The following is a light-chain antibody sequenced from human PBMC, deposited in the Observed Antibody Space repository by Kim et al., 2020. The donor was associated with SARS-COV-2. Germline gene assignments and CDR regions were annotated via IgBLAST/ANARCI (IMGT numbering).Light chain of an antibody. V-gene: IGKV3-20*01. CDR3: HQYGGSL. CDR2: GAS. J-gene: IGKJ4*01. Sequence: EIVLTQSPGTLSLSPGERVTLSCRASQSVSSSYLAWYQQKPGQAPRLLIYGASSRATGIPDRFSGSGSGTDFTLTISRLEPEDFAVYYCHQYGGSLFGGGTKVEIK. CDR1: QSVSSSY.